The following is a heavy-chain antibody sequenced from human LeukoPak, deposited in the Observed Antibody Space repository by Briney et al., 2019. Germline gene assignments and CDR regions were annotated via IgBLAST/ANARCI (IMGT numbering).Heavy chain of an antibody. V-gene: IGHV3-74*01. CDR1: GFTFSSYW. Sequence: GGSLRLSCAASGFTFSSYWMHWVRQAPGKGLVWVSRINSDGSTTTYADAVRGRFSISRDNSKNTLYLQMNSLRAEDTAVYYCAKGSSGWTIKIYYYYYYMDVWGKGTTVTVSS. J-gene: IGHJ6*03. CDR3: AKGSSGWTIKIYYYYYYMDV. D-gene: IGHD6-19*01. CDR2: INSDGSTT.